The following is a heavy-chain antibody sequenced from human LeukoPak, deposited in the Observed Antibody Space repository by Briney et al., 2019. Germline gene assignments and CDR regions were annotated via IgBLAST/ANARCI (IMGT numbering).Heavy chain of an antibody. CDR3: ARDLLGYCSSTSCYQYYYYYYMDV. CDR2: IIPIFGTA. V-gene: IGHV1-69*01. J-gene: IGHJ6*03. CDR1: GGTFSSYA. D-gene: IGHD2-2*01. Sequence: SAKVSCKASGGTFSSYAISWVRQAPGQGLEWMGGIIPIFGTANYAQKFQGRVTITADESTSTAYMELSSLRSEDTAVYYCARDLLGYCSSTSCYQYYYYYYMDVWGKGTTVTVSS.